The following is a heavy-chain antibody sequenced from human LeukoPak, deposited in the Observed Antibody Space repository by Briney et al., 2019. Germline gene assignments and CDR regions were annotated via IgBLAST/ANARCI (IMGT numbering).Heavy chain of an antibody. D-gene: IGHD3-22*01. CDR3: ATDSSSAFDSSGYYKAMDV. J-gene: IGHJ6*04. CDR1: GYTLTELS. V-gene: IGHV1-24*01. Sequence: ASVKVSCKVSGYTLTELSVHWVRQAPGKGLEWMGGFDPEDGETIYAQKFQGRVTMTEDTSTDTAYMELSSLRSEDTAVYYCATDSSSAFDSSGYYKAMDVWGKGTTVTVSS. CDR2: FDPEDGET.